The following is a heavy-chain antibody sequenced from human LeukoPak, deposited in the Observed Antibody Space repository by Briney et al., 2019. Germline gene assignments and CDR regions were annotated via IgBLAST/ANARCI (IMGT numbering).Heavy chain of an antibody. CDR3: ASTKAYSGDYFDY. Sequence: SETLSLTCTVSGGSISSYYWSWIRQPPGKGLEWIGYIYHSGSTYYNPSLKSRVTISVDRSKNQFSLKLSSVTAADTAVYYCASTKAYSGDYFDYWGQGTLVTVSS. J-gene: IGHJ4*02. V-gene: IGHV4-59*12. D-gene: IGHD2-21*01. CDR2: IYHSGST. CDR1: GGSISSYY.